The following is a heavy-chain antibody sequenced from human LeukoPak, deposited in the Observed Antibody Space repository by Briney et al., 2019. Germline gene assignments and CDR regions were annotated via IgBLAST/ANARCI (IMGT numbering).Heavy chain of an antibody. CDR3: AIASDEIVVVSRLD. V-gene: IGHV3-23*01. J-gene: IGHJ1*01. CDR1: GFTFSSYA. Sequence: GGSLRLSCAASGFTFSSYAMSWVRQAPGKGLEWVSAISGSGGSTYYADSVKGRFTISRDNSKNTLYLQMNSLRAEDTAVYYCAIASDEIVVVSRLDWGQGTLVTVSS. D-gene: IGHD3-22*01. CDR2: ISGSGGST.